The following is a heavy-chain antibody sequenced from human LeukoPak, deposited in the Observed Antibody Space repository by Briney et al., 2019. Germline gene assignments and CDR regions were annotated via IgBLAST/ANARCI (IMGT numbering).Heavy chain of an antibody. CDR2: ISVSGGNT. V-gene: IGHV3-23*01. Sequence: GGSLRLSCAASGFTFSNYGMNWVRQTPGKGLEWVAAISVSGGNTYYADSVKGRFTISRDNSKNTLYLQMNSLRAEDTAVYYCAKEYSSGFIDYWGQGTLVTVSS. CDR1: GFTFSNYG. D-gene: IGHD3-22*01. J-gene: IGHJ4*02. CDR3: AKEYSSGFIDY.